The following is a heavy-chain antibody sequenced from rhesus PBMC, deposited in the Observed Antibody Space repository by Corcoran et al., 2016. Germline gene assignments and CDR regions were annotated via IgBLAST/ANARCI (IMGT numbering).Heavy chain of an antibody. Sequence: QVQLQESGPGLVKPSETLSLTCAVSGGSISSGYYYWSWIRQPPGKGLEWIGYIPYCGSTSYNPSLKGRVTISRGTSKNQFSLKLSSVTAADTAVYYCARGRGSSYVDYWGQGVLVTVSS. CDR2: IPYCGST. J-gene: IGHJ4*01. CDR3: ARGRGSSYVDY. CDR1: GGSISSGYYY. D-gene: IGHD4-29*01. V-gene: IGHV4-122*02.